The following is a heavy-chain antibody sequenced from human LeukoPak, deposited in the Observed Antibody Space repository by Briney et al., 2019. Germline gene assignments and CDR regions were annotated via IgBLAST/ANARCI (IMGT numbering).Heavy chain of an antibody. CDR1: GFTFSSYA. Sequence: GGSLRLSCAASGFTFSSYAMHWVRQAPGKGLEWVAVISYDGSNKYYADSVKGRFTISRDNSKNTLYLQMNSLRAEDTAVYYCARDRRDIVVVVAAVYYYYGMDVWGQGTTVTVSS. J-gene: IGHJ6*02. CDR3: ARDRRDIVVVVAAVYYYYGMDV. D-gene: IGHD2-15*01. CDR2: ISYDGSNK. V-gene: IGHV3-30-3*01.